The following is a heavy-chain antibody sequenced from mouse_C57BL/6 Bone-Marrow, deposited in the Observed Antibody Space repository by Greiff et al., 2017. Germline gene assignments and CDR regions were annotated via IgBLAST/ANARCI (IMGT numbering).Heavy chain of an antibody. D-gene: IGHD2-4*01. Sequence: QVQLQQPGAELVKPGASVKMSCKASGYTFTSYWITWVKQRPGQGLEWIGDLYPGSGSTNYNEKFKSKATLTVDTSSSTAYVQLSSLTSEDSAVYYCARWDDYDDGVAYWGQGTLVTVSA. J-gene: IGHJ3*01. V-gene: IGHV1-55*01. CDR2: LYPGSGST. CDR1: GYTFTSYW. CDR3: ARWDDYDDGVAY.